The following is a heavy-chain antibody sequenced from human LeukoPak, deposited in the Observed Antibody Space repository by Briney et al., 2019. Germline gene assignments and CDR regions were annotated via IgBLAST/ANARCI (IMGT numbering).Heavy chain of an antibody. V-gene: IGHV4-38-2*01. CDR3: ARASITMVRGVIQGPNWFDP. J-gene: IGHJ5*02. CDR2: IYHSGST. CDR1: GYSISSGYY. D-gene: IGHD3-10*01. Sequence: SETLSLTCAVSGYSISSGYYWGWIRQPPGKGLDWIGSIYHSGSTYYNPSLKSRVTISVDTSKNQFSLKLSSVTAADTAVYYCARASITMVRGVIQGPNWFDPWGQGTLVTVSS.